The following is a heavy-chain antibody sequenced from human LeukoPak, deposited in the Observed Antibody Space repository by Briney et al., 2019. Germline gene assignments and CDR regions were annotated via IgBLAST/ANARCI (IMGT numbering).Heavy chain of an antibody. CDR2: ISAGGDFV. Sequence: GGSLRLSCAASGFPFSTHSLNWVRQAPGKGLEWVSSISAGGDFVYYGDSVKGRFTISRDNSKNTLYLQMNSLRAEDTAVYYCAKVGGGYCSGGSCYNEFYFDLWGQGTLVTVSS. CDR1: GFPFSTHS. V-gene: IGHV3-21*01. D-gene: IGHD2-15*01. CDR3: AKVGGGYCSGGSCYNEFYFDL. J-gene: IGHJ4*02.